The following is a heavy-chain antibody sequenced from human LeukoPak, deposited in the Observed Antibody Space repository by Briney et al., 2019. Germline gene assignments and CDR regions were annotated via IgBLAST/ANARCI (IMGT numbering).Heavy chain of an antibody. J-gene: IGHJ5*02. CDR2: IRYDGSNK. Sequence: GGSLRLSCAASGFTFSSYGMHWVRQAPGKGLEWVAFIRYDGSNKYYADSVKGRFTISRDNSKNTLYLQMNSLRAEDTAVYYCAKDFRVVPAALSPGGSNWFDPWGQGTLVTVSS. CDR3: AKDFRVVPAALSPGGSNWFDP. CDR1: GFTFSSYG. D-gene: IGHD2-2*01. V-gene: IGHV3-30*02.